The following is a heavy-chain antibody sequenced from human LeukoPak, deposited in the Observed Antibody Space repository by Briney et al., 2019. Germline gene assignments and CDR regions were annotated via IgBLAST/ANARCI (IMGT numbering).Heavy chain of an antibody. J-gene: IGHJ6*02. CDR1: GFTFSSYA. Sequence: GRSLRLSCAASGFTFSSYAMHWVRQAPGKGLEWVAVISYDGSNKYYADSVKGRFTISRDNSKNTLYLQMNSLRAEDTAVYYCARSDIVVVPAAIAVYYYYGMDVWGQGTTVTVSS. D-gene: IGHD2-2*01. V-gene: IGHV3-30-3*01. CDR2: ISYDGSNK. CDR3: ARSDIVVVPAAIAVYYYYGMDV.